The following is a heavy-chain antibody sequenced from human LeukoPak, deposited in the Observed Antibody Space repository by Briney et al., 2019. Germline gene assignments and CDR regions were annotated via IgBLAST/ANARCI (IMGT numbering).Heavy chain of an antibody. Sequence: GGSLRLSCAASGFTFSNYWMSWVRQAPGKGLEWVANINQNGSAKYYVDSVKGRFTISRDNAKNSLYLQMNSLRPEDTAVYYCARDYGDYWGQGTLVTVSS. CDR1: GFTFSNYW. V-gene: IGHV3-7*01. J-gene: IGHJ4*02. CDR3: ARDYGDY. D-gene: IGHD4-17*01. CDR2: INQNGSAK.